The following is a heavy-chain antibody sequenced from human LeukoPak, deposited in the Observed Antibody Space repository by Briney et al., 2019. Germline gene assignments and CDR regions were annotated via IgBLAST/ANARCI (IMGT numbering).Heavy chain of an antibody. J-gene: IGHJ4*02. V-gene: IGHV1-69*05. D-gene: IGHD3-22*01. CDR1: GGTFSRNT. CDR2: IIPMFGTP. Sequence: ASVKVSCKASGGTFSRNTVTWVRQAPGQGLEWMGGIIPMFGTPNYAQNFRGRVTVTTDESTSTAFMELTSLRSEDTAVYYCARVSVDSGYYYLDLWGQGTRVTVSS. CDR3: ARVSVDSGYYYLDL.